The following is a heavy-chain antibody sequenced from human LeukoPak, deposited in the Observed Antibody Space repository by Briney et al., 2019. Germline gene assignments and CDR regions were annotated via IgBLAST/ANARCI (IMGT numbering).Heavy chain of an antibody. D-gene: IGHD3-22*01. CDR2: IKQDGSEK. Sequence: GGSLRLSCAASGFTFSSYWMSWVRQAPGKGLEWVANIKQDGSEKYYVDSVKGRFTISRDNSKNTLYLQMNSLRAEDTAVYYCAKDHHDSSGYYYVGYYFDYWGQGTLVTVSS. CDR3: AKDHHDSSGYYYVGYYFDY. J-gene: IGHJ4*02. V-gene: IGHV3-7*03. CDR1: GFTFSSYW.